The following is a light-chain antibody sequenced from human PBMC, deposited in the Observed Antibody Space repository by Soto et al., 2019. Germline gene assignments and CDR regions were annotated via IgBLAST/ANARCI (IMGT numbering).Light chain of an antibody. CDR1: QGVDNY. V-gene: IGKV1-27*01. CDR3: QHYNTALET. J-gene: IGKJ1*01. Sequence: QMTQSPSSLSASIGDRVTITCRVSQGVDNYLAWYQQRPGKVPRLLIYAASTLQSGVPSRFSGSRSGADFTLTISSLQPEDVATYYCQHYNTALETFGQGTRVEIK. CDR2: AAS.